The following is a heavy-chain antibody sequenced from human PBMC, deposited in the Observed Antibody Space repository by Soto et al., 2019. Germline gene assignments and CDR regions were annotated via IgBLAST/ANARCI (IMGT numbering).Heavy chain of an antibody. J-gene: IGHJ5*02. CDR1: GGSVSSGSYY. CDR3: AGGHSGNEWFDP. V-gene: IGHV4-61*01. D-gene: IGHD1-26*01. Sequence: QVQLQESGPGLVKPSETLSLTCTVSGGSVSSGSYYWSWIRQPPGKGLEWIGYIYYSGGTNYNPSLKSRVTISVDTSKNQFSLRLSSVTAADTAVYYCAGGHSGNEWFDPWGQGTLVTVSS. CDR2: IYYSGGT.